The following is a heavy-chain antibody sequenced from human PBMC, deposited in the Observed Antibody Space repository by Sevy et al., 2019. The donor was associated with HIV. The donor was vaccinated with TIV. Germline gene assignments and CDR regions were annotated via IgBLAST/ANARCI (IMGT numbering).Heavy chain of an antibody. CDR1: GFTFSSYG. Sequence: GGSLRLSCAASGFTFSSYGMHWVRQAPGKGLEWVAVIWYGGSNKYYADSVKGRFTISRDNSKNTLYLQMNSLRAEDTAMSYYDRAHTTRSVGYDYFDGMDDWGQGTTVTVSS. CDR2: IWYGGSNK. J-gene: IGHJ6*02. V-gene: IGHV3-33*01. D-gene: IGHD3-3*01. CDR3: DRAHTTRSVGYDYFDGMDD.